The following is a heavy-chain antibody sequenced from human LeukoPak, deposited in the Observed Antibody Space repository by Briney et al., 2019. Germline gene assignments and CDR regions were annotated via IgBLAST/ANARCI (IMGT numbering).Heavy chain of an antibody. Sequence: PGGSLRLSCAASGFILNDYGMHWVRQAPGKGLEWVADIWFDKNQHFADSVKGRFAISRDNSKNTVYLQINSLRAEDTAVYYCARSAIESDAFDIWGQGTMVTVSS. D-gene: IGHD5-18*01. CDR2: IWFDKNQ. CDR3: ARSAIESDAFDI. CDR1: GFILNDYG. V-gene: IGHV3-33*03. J-gene: IGHJ3*02.